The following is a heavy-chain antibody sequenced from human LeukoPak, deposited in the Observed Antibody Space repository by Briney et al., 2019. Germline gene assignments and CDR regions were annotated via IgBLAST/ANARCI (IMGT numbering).Heavy chain of an antibody. CDR3: AGSGVATIYNYYYYMDV. D-gene: IGHD5-12*01. Sequence: GGSLRLSCAASGSTFSSYGMHWVRQAPGKGLEWVANIKQDGSEKYYVDSVKGRFTISRDNAKNSLYLQMNSLRAEDTAVYYCAGSGVATIYNYYYYMDVWGKGTTVTVSS. V-gene: IGHV3-7*01. CDR2: IKQDGSEK. J-gene: IGHJ6*03. CDR1: GSTFSSYG.